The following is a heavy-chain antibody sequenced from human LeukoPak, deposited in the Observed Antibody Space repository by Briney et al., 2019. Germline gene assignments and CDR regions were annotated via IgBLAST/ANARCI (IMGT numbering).Heavy chain of an antibody. Sequence: PGGSLRLSCAASGFTFDDYAMHWGRQAPGEGLEGVSGISWNSGSIGYADSVKGRFTISGDNAKNSLYLQMNSLRAEDTALYYCAKDSAKGGFDPWGQGTLVTVSS. CDR2: ISWNSGSI. J-gene: IGHJ5*02. CDR3: AKDSAKGGFDP. V-gene: IGHV3-9*01. CDR1: GFTFDDYA.